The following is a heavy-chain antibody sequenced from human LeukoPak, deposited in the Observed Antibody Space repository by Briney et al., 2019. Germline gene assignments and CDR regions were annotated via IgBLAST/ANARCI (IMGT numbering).Heavy chain of an antibody. J-gene: IGHJ4*02. CDR1: GGSISSYY. D-gene: IGHD2-15*01. CDR2: AYYSGHT. CDR3: ARHPFATPFDY. Sequence: SETLSLTCTVSGGSISSYYWSWIRQPPGRGLEWIGYAYYSGHTNYNSSLKSRVTMSLDTSKSQFSLRLSSVTAADTAVYFCARHPFATPFDYWGPGTLVTVSS. V-gene: IGHV4-59*08.